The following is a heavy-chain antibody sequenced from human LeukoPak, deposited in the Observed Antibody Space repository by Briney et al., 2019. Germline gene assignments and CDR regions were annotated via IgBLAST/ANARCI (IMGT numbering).Heavy chain of an antibody. J-gene: IGHJ4*02. CDR2: INSDGSST. Sequence: GWSLRLSCAASGFTFSSYWMHWVRRAPGKGLMWVSRINSDGSSTKYADSVKGRFTISRDNAKNTLYLQMDSLRAEDTAVYHCARGLYESSGHTLGLWGQGTLVTVSS. CDR1: GFTFSSYW. V-gene: IGHV3-74*03. D-gene: IGHD3-22*01. CDR3: ARGLYESSGHTLGL.